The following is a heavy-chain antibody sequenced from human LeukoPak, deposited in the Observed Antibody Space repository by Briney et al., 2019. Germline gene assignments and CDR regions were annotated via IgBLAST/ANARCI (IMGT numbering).Heavy chain of an antibody. D-gene: IGHD3-10*01. CDR2: IRSSRTI. CDR3: ARDGSGRVPEMSAPDY. V-gene: IGHV3-48*01. J-gene: IGHJ4*02. Sequence: PGGSLRLSCAASGFTFSSYSMNWVRQAPGKGLEWVAYIRSSRTIYYADSVKGRFTISRDNAKNSLYLQMNRLRAEDTAVYYCARDGSGRVPEMSAPDYWGQGTLVTVSS. CDR1: GFTFSSYS.